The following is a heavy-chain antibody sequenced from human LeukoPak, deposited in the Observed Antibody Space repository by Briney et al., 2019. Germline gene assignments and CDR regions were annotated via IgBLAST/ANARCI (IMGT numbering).Heavy chain of an antibody. V-gene: IGHV3-23*01. D-gene: IGHD2-2*01. CDR2: IGGGGGST. Sequence: PGGSLRLSCTASEFTFSSYAMNWVRQAPGKGLEWVSAIGGGGGSTFYADSVKGRFTISRDNSKNPLYLQMNSLRAEDTALYYCAKSHCTTTSCRGNYFDYWGQGTLVTVSS. J-gene: IGHJ4*02. CDR3: AKSHCTTTSCRGNYFDY. CDR1: EFTFSSYA.